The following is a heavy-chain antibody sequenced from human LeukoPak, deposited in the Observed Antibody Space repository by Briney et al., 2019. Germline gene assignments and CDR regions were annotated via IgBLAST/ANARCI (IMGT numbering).Heavy chain of an antibody. CDR1: GFSINTAHY. Sequence: PSETLSLTCAVSGFSINTAHYWGLVRQPPEEGLECIGSISHSGNAYYNPSLKRRVTISLAASKNQFSMKVTSLTAADTAVYYCARGMSSVAAVGLWGRGTLVTVSS. J-gene: IGHJ1*01. CDR3: ARGMSSVAAVGL. CDR2: ISHSGNA. V-gene: IGHV4-38-2*01. D-gene: IGHD6-13*01.